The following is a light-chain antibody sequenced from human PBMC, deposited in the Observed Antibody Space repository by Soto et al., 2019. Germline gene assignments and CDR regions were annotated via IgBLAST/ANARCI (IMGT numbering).Light chain of an antibody. Sequence: SYELTQPPSVSVSPGQTASITCSGDGLGHKYACWYQQKPGQSPVLVIYQDIKRPSGIPERFSGSNSGNTATLTISGTQAMDEADYYCQAWDSNTVAFGGGTKLTVL. CDR1: GLGHKY. V-gene: IGLV3-1*01. CDR3: QAWDSNTVA. CDR2: QDI. J-gene: IGLJ2*01.